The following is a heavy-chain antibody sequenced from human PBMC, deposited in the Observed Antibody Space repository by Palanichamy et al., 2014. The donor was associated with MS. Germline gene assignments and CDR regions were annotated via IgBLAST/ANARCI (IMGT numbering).Heavy chain of an antibody. V-gene: IGHV4-31*02. Sequence: LEWIGYIYDSGSTHYNPSLKSRVTISIDTSKNHFSLNLTSVTAADTALYYCARFTGGYSSGWYFDYWGQGTLVAVSS. D-gene: IGHD6-19*01. J-gene: IGHJ4*02. CDR2: IYDSGST. CDR3: ARFTGGYSSGWYFDY.